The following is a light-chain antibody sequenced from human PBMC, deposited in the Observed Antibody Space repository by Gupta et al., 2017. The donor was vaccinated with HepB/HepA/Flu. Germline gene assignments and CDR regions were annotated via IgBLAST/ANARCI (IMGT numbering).Light chain of an antibody. J-gene: IGKJ1*01. V-gene: IGKV1-39*01. CDR3: QHRDSTPRT. Sequence: DIQMTQSPSSLSASVGDRVTITCRTSQSISNYLNWYQQKPGTAPKLLIHAASSLQSGVPSRFSGSGSGTDFTLTISSLQPEDFATYYCQHRDSTPRTFGQGTKVEIK. CDR1: QSISNY. CDR2: AAS.